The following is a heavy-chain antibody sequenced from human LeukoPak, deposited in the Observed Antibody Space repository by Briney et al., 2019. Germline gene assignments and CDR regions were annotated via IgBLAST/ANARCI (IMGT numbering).Heavy chain of an antibody. CDR1: GFTFGDYG. CDR2: IRSKTYGGRT. D-gene: IGHD1-1*01. J-gene: IGHJ6*03. V-gene: IGHV3-49*04. CDR3: TRATCPRTNCGGCYYYYYMDV. Sequence: PGGSLRLSCSAAGFTFGDYGFSWVRQAPGKGPGYFGFIRSKTYGGRTAYAASVKGRFIISRDDSKSIAYLQMNSLTTEDTAVYYCTRATCPRTNCGGCYYYYYMDVWGKGTTVTVSS.